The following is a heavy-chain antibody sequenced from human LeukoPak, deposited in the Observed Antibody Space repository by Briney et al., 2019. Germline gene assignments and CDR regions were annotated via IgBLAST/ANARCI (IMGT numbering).Heavy chain of an antibody. CDR3: AKLSRFGESPEFAV. J-gene: IGHJ3*01. Sequence: GGSLRLSCVASGFTFKFYGMHWVRQAPGKGLEWLAHVPNAGGDKDYADSLKGRFTISRDNSKSTLYLQMNGLSTEDTALYHCAKLSRFGESPEFAVWGQGTMVTVSS. V-gene: IGHV3-30*02. CDR2: VPNAGGDK. CDR1: GFTFKFYG. D-gene: IGHD3-10*01.